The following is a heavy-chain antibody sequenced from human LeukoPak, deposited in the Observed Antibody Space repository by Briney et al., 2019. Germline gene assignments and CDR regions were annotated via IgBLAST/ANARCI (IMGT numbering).Heavy chain of an antibody. Sequence: SETLSLTCTVSGGSINNYYWSWIRQPAGKGLEWIGRIYTRGSTNYNPSLKSRITMSVDTSKNQFSLKLSSVTAADTAVYYCARGRYCSADICSGGDAFDIWGQGTMVSVSS. D-gene: IGHD2-15*01. V-gene: IGHV4-4*07. J-gene: IGHJ3*02. CDR3: ARGRYCSADICSGGDAFDI. CDR2: IYTRGST. CDR1: GGSINNYY.